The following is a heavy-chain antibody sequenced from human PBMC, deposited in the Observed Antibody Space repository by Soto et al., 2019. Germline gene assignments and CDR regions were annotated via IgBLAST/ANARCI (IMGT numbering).Heavy chain of an antibody. CDR1: GLTFSNHA. Sequence: LRLSCAASGLTFSNHAMTWVRQAPGKGLEWFSTIDNAGVGTHYSDSVGGRFTISRDNSRNRLYLQMHSLRVEDTALYYCVSWVSAHFDYWGRGXQVTVSS. J-gene: IGHJ4*02. D-gene: IGHD2-8*01. CDR2: IDNAGVGT. V-gene: IGHV3-23*01. CDR3: VSWVSAHFDY.